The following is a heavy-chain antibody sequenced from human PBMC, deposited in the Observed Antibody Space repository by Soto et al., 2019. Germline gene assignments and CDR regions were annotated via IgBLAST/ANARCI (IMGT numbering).Heavy chain of an antibody. CDR2: INPSGGST. J-gene: IGHJ3*02. CDR3: ARVGMVGAADAFDI. CDR1: GYMLTSYY. Sequence: ASVKVSCKASGYMLTSYYMHWVRQAAGQGVEWMGIINPSGGSTSYAQKFQARVTMTRDTSTRTVYMELSSLRSEDTAVDYCARVGMVGAADAFDIWGQGTMVTVSS. D-gene: IGHD1-26*01. V-gene: IGHV1-46*01.